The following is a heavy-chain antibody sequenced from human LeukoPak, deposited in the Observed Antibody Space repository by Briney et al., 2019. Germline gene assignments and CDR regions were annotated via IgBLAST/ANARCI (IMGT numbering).Heavy chain of an antibody. Sequence: GGSLRLSCAASGFTFSSYAMSWVRQAPGKGLEWVSAISGSGGSTYYADSVKGRFTISRDNSKNTLYLQMNSLRAEDTAVYYCAKDGSRDTKMARGVDYWGQGSLVTVSS. CDR3: AKDGSRDTKMARGVDY. CDR1: GFTFSSYA. D-gene: IGHD3-10*01. CDR2: ISGSGGST. J-gene: IGHJ4*02. V-gene: IGHV3-23*01.